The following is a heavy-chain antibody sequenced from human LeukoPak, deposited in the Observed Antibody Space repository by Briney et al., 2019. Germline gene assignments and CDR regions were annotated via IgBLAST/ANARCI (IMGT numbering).Heavy chain of an antibody. V-gene: IGHV3-21*01. CDR1: GFTFSKYA. CDR2: ITGSSSYI. Sequence: GGSLRLSCAASGFTFSKYAMTWVRQAPGKGLEWVSFITGSSSYIYYTDSVKGRFTIPRDNAKNSLFLQMNSLRDEDTAVYYCASGFSSSPYFDYWGQGTLVTVSS. CDR3: ASGFSSSPYFDY. D-gene: IGHD6-6*01. J-gene: IGHJ4*02.